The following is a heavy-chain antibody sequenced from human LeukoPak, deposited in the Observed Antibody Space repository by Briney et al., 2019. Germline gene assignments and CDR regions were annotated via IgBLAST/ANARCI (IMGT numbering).Heavy chain of an antibody. V-gene: IGHV1-18*01. Sequence: ASVKVSCKASGGTFSSYAISWVRQAPGQGLEWMGWISAYNGNTNYAQKLQGRVTMTTDTSTSTAYMELRSLRSDDTAAYYCATELGIVDYWGQGTLVTVSS. J-gene: IGHJ4*02. CDR2: ISAYNGNT. CDR1: GGTFSSYA. CDR3: ATELGIVDY. D-gene: IGHD7-27*01.